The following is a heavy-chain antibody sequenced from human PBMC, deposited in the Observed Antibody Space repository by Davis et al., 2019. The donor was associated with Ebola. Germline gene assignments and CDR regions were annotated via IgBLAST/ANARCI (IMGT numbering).Heavy chain of an antibody. CDR2: ISAYNGNT. V-gene: IGHV1-18*01. Sequence: ASAMVFCKASAYTSTSSGISWVRQAPGQGLEWMGCISAYNGNTNYAQKLQGSVIMTTDTSTSKAYMELRSLRSDDTAVYYWAGDHRAVAGTGWDYWGQGTLVTVSS. CDR3: AGDHRAVAGTGWDY. J-gene: IGHJ4*02. CDR1: AYTSTSSG. D-gene: IGHD6-19*01.